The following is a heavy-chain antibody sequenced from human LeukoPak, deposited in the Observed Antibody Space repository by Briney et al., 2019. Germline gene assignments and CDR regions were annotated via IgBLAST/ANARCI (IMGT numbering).Heavy chain of an antibody. CDR3: ARGAGWELLGGYFDY. V-gene: IGHV3-30*04. Sequence: PPGRSLRLSCAASGFTFSSYAMHWVRQAPGKGLGWVAVISYDGSNKYYADSVKGRFTISRDNSKNTLYLQMNSLRAEDTAVYYCARGAGWELLGGYFDYWGQGTLVTVSS. J-gene: IGHJ4*02. CDR2: ISYDGSNK. CDR1: GFTFSSYA. D-gene: IGHD1-26*01.